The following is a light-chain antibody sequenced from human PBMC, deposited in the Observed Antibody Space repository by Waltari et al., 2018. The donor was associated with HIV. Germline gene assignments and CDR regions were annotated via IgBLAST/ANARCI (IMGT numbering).Light chain of an antibody. CDR3: QSSDKNIKSVV. V-gene: IGLV3-25*03. CDR1: AFAKQY. J-gene: IGLJ2*01. Sequence: SFELTQQPSVSVSPGQTARITGSGEAFAKQYVDWYQQKEGQAPLLIIYKDSERPSGVPERFSASSSGTTVTLTINGVLAEDEADYYCQSSDKNIKSVVFGGGTKLTVL. CDR2: KDS.